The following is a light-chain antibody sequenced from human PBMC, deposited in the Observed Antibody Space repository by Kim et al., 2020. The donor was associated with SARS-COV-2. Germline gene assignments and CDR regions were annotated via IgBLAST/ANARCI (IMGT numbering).Light chain of an antibody. CDR2: DAS. CDR3: QKYNSAPRT. Sequence: ETVLTQSPATLSLSPGERATLSCRASQSVSSSLAWYQQKPGQAPRLLIYDASNRATGIPARFSGSGSGTDFTLTISSLEPEDFAVYYCQKYNSAPRTFGQGTKVDIK. CDR1: QSVSSS. V-gene: IGKV3-11*01. J-gene: IGKJ1*01.